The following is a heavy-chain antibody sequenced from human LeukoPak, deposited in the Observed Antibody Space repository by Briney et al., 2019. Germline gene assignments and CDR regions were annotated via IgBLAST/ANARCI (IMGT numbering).Heavy chain of an antibody. Sequence: GGSLRLSCAASGFSVSSKNMNWVRQAPGKGLEWVSVIHSGGTTFYADSVKGRFSISRDNSKSTLYLQMNSLRAEDTAVYYCARGAGDYSDGMDVWGQGTTVTVSS. D-gene: IGHD4-17*01. V-gene: IGHV3-66*01. J-gene: IGHJ6*02. CDR2: IHSGGTT. CDR3: ARGAGDYSDGMDV. CDR1: GFSVSSKN.